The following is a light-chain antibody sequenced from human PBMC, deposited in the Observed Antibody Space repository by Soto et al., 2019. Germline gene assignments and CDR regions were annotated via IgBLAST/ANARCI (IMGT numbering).Light chain of an antibody. CDR2: DVS. CDR1: SSDVGGYNY. J-gene: IGLJ2*01. V-gene: IGLV2-14*01. Sequence: QSALTQPASVSGSPGQSITISCTGTSSDVGGYNYVSWYQQHPGKAPNLMIYDVSNRSSGVSNRFSGSKSGNTASLTISGLQADDEADYYCSSYTSSTPVVFGGGTKLTVL. CDR3: SSYTSSTPVV.